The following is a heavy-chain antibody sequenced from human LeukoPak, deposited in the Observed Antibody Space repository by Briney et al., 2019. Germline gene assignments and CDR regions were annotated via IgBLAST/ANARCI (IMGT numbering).Heavy chain of an antibody. CDR2: INHSGRT. CDR1: GXPFSGDY. D-gene: IGHD3-10*01. J-gene: IGHJ6*02. Sequence: PSETLSLTCAVYGXPFSGDYGSWIRQPPGKGLEWIGEINHSGRTNCNPSLKSRVTISVDTSKNQFSLKLSSVTAADTAVYYCARGRLLWADGMDVWGQGTTVTVSS. CDR3: ARGRLLWADGMDV. V-gene: IGHV4-34*01.